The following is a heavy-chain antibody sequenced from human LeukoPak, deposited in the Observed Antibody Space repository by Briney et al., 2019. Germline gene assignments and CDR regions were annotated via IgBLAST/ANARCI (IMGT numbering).Heavy chain of an antibody. CDR2: INHSGST. J-gene: IGHJ3*02. CDR1: GGSFSGYY. CDR3: ARHLTVLDRTSGHNLLRRYNYVAERAFDI. Sequence: PSETLSLTCSVYGGSFSGYYWSWIRQPPGKGLEWIGEINHSGSTNYNPSLKSRVTISVDTPKNQFSLKLSSVTAADTAVYYCARHLTVLDRTSGHNLLRRYNYVAERAFDIWGQGTMVSVSS. V-gene: IGHV4-34*01. D-gene: IGHD5-18*01.